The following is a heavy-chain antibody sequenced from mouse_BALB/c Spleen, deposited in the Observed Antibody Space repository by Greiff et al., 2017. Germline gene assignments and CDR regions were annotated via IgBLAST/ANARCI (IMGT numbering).Heavy chain of an antibody. J-gene: IGHJ2*01. D-gene: IGHD1-1*01. V-gene: IGHV7-1*02. CDR2: SRNKANDYTT. CDR3: ARDGPYGFFDY. Sequence: EVMLVESGGGLVQPGGSLRLSCATSGFTFSDFYMEWVRQPPGKRLEWIAISRNKANDYTTEYSASVKGRFIVSRDTSQSILYLQMNALRTEDTAIYYCARDGPYGFFDYWGQGTTLTVSS. CDR1: GFTFSDFY.